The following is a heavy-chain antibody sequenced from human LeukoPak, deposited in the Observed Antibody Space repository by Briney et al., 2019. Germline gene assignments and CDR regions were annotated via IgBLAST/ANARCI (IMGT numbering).Heavy chain of an antibody. Sequence: GGSLRLSCAASGFTVSSKDMNWVRQAPGKGLEWVSSISSSSSYIYYADSVKGRFTISRDNAKNSLYLQMNSLRAEDTAVYYCTVPRIVGATPGLYYGMDVWGQGTTVTVSS. D-gene: IGHD1-26*01. CDR2: ISSSSSYI. CDR1: GFTVSSKD. V-gene: IGHV3-21*01. CDR3: TVPRIVGATPGLYYGMDV. J-gene: IGHJ6*02.